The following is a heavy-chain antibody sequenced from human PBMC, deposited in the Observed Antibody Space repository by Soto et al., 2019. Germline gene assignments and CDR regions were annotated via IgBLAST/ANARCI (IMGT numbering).Heavy chain of an antibody. CDR3: AKEEYSSSSSAYFDY. V-gene: IGHV3-23*01. Sequence: PGGSLRLSCSASGFTFSSYAMSWVRQAPGKGLEWVSAISGSGGSTYYADSVEGRFTISRDNSKNTLYLQMNSLRAEDTAVYYCAKEEYSSSSSAYFDYWGQGTLVTVSS. D-gene: IGHD6-6*01. CDR2: ISGSGGST. CDR1: GFTFSSYA. J-gene: IGHJ4*02.